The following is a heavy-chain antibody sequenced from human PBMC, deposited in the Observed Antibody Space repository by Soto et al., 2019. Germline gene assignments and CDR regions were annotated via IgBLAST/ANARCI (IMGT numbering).Heavy chain of an antibody. CDR2: IYYTGST. CDR1: GGSISTYY. V-gene: IGHV4-59*01. D-gene: IGHD3-3*01. Sequence: PSETLSLTCTVSGGSISTYYWSWIRQPPGKGLEWIAYIYYTGSTNYNPSLKSRVTISVDTSKNQFSLKLSSVTAADTAVYYCARVLRFSGFAFDIWGQGTTVTVSS. CDR3: ARVLRFSGFAFDI. J-gene: IGHJ3*02.